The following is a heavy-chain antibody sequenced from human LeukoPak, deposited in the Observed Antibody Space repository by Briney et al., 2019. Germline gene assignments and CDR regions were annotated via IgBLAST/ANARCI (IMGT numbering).Heavy chain of an antibody. CDR3: ARISSSNWYNERGAFDV. V-gene: IGHV4-59*01. CDR2: IYYSGST. J-gene: IGHJ3*01. D-gene: IGHD6-13*01. CDR1: GGSISSYY. Sequence: PSETLSLTCTVSGGSISSYYWSWIRQPPGKELEWIGYIYYSGSTNYNPSLKSRVTISVDTSKNQFSLKLRSVTAADTAVYYCARISSSNWYNERGAFDVWGQGTMVTVSS.